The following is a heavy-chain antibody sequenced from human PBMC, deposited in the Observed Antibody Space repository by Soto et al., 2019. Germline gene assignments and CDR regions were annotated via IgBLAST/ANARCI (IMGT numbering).Heavy chain of an antibody. CDR2: ISSSISTI. D-gene: IGHD3-3*01. CDR3: ARDSEWGGDYSYYYGMDV. CDR1: GFTFSSYS. V-gene: IGHV3-48*02. Sequence: PGGSLRLSCAASGFTFSSYSMNWVRQAPGKGLEWVSYISSSISTIYYADSVKGRFTISRDNAKNSLYLQMNSLRDEDTAVYYCARDSEWGGDYSYYYGMDVWGQGTTVTVSS. J-gene: IGHJ6*02.